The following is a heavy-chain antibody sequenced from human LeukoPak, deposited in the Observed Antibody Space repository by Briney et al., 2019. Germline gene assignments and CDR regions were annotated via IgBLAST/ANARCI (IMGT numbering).Heavy chain of an antibody. CDR2: IYDNGST. D-gene: IGHD1-1*01. CDR1: DGSINNYY. Sequence: SETLSLTCTVTDGSINNYYWNWLRQPPGKGLEWIGYIYDNGSTNYNASLKSRVTMSVDTSKNQFSLKLSSVTAADTAVYYCARLKWGTTSWFDPWGQGTLATVAS. V-gene: IGHV4-59*08. CDR3: ARLKWGTTSWFDP. J-gene: IGHJ5*01.